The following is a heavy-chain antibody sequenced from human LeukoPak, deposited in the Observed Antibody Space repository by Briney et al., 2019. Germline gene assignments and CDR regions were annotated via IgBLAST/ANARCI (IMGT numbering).Heavy chain of an antibody. CDR3: ARSTFSNYFDY. CDR1: GGSITATDFY. J-gene: IGHJ4*02. CDR2: IYSRGST. V-gene: IGHV4-39*01. Sequence: SETLSLTCTVSGGSITATDFYWGWIRQPPGKGLEWIGSIYSRGSTYYNPSLKSRVTISLDSSENQFSLKLRSVTAADTAVYYCARSTFSNYFDYWGQGTLVTVSS. D-gene: IGHD2-2*01.